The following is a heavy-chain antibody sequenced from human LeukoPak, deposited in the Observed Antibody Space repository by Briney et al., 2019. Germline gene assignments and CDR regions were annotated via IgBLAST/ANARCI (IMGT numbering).Heavy chain of an antibody. V-gene: IGHV1-2*04. CDR2: INPNSGGT. CDR1: GYTFTGYY. Sequence: ASVKVSCKASGYTFTGYYMHWVRQAPGQGLEWMGWINPNSGGTNYAQKFQGWVTMTRDTSISTAYMELSRLRSDDTAVYYCAREVAAAGTEYYFDSWGQGTLVTVSS. J-gene: IGHJ4*02. D-gene: IGHD6-13*01. CDR3: AREVAAAGTEYYFDS.